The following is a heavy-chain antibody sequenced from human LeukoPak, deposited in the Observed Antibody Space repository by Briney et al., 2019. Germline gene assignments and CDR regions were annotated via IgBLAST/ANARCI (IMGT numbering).Heavy chain of an antibody. Sequence: ASVKVSCKASGYTFTSYGISWVRQAPGQGLEWMGWISAYNGNTNYAQNLQGRVTMTEDTSTDTAYMELSSLRSEDTAVYYCATGDSSSSFIPPYMDVWGKGTTVTVSS. D-gene: IGHD6-6*01. CDR1: GYTFTSYG. V-gene: IGHV1-18*01. CDR2: ISAYNGNT. J-gene: IGHJ6*03. CDR3: ATGDSSSSFIPPYMDV.